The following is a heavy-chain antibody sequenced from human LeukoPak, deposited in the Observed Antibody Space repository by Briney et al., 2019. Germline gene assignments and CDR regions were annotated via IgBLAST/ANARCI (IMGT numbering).Heavy chain of an antibody. CDR2: ISGSGGST. CDR3: AKDRYSSGWYDYFDY. CDR1: GFTFSSYA. V-gene: IGHV3-23*01. Sequence: GGSLRLSCAASGFTFSSYAMSWVRQAPGKGLEWVSAISGSGGSTYYADSVKGRFTISRDNSKNTLYLQMNSLRAEDTAVYYCAKDRYSSGWYDYFDYWGQGTLVTVSS. J-gene: IGHJ4*02. D-gene: IGHD6-19*01.